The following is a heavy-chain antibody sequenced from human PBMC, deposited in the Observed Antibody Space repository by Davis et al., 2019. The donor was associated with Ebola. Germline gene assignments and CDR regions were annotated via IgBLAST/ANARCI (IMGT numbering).Heavy chain of an antibody. CDR1: GGSVRSGSYR. CDR3: ARLLDWNYLVNWFDP. CDR2: IYSRGST. D-gene: IGHD1-7*01. Sequence: MPSETLSLTCTVSGGSVRSGSYRWSWIRQPPGKGLEWIGNIYSRGSTNYNPSLKSRLTISIDTSENQFSLKLTSVTAADTAVYYCARLLDWNYLVNWFDPWGQGTLVTVSS. J-gene: IGHJ5*02. V-gene: IGHV4-61*01.